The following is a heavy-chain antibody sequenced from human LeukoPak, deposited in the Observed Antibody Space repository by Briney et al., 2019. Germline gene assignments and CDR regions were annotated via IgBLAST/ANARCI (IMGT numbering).Heavy chain of an antibody. CDR1: GGSFSGYY. Sequence: SETLSLTCAVYGGSFSGYYWSWIRQPPGKGLEWIGYIYYSGSTNYNPSLKSRVTISVDTSKNQFSLKLSSVTAADTAVYYCARDPAGYSGGWPLWGQGTMVTVSS. D-gene: IGHD6-19*01. CDR3: ARDPAGYSGGWPL. V-gene: IGHV4-59*01. J-gene: IGHJ3*01. CDR2: IYYSGST.